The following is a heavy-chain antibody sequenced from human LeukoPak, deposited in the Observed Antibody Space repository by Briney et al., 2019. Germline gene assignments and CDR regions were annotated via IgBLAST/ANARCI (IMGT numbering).Heavy chain of an antibody. CDR3: ARARTPYDSSGYYFIDY. Sequence: PSQTLSLTCTVSGGSISSGSYHWSWIRQPAGKGLEWIGRIYTSGSTNYNPSLKSRVTISVDTSKNQFSLKLSSVTAADTAVYYCARARTPYDSSGYYFIDYWGQGTLVTVSS. CDR2: IYTSGST. CDR1: GGSISSGSYH. J-gene: IGHJ4*02. D-gene: IGHD3-22*01. V-gene: IGHV4-61*02.